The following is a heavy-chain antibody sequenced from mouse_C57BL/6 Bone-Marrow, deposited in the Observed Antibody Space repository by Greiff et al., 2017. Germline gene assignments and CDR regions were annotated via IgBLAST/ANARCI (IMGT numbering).Heavy chain of an antibody. J-gene: IGHJ3*01. CDR3: ARYDGYYVPFAY. Sequence: DVKLQESGPELVQPGASVKIPCKASGYTFTDYNMDWVQQSHGKSLEWVGDISPNNGGTIYNQKFKGKATLTVDKSSSTAHMELRSLTSEDTAVYYCARYDGYYVPFAYWGQGTLVTVSA. V-gene: IGHV1-18*01. D-gene: IGHD2-3*01. CDR1: GYTFTDYN. CDR2: ISPNNGGT.